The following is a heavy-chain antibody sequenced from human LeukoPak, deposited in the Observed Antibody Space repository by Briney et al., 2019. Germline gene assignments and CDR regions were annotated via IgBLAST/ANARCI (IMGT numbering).Heavy chain of an antibody. Sequence: ASVKVSCKASGYTFTSYGINWVRQAPGQGLEWMGWISAYNGNTNYAQKLQGRVTMTTDTSTSTAYMELRSLTSDDTAMYFCARDLFHDYGDYLLTYYYYGMDVWGQGTTVTVSS. CDR1: GYTFTSYG. D-gene: IGHD4-17*01. V-gene: IGHV1-18*01. CDR3: ARDLFHDYGDYLLTYYYYGMDV. J-gene: IGHJ6*02. CDR2: ISAYNGNT.